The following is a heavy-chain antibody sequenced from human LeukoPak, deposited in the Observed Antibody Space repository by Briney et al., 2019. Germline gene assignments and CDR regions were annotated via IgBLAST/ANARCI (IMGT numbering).Heavy chain of an antibody. CDR1: GFTFSSYA. CDR3: ARVVAPGGNVDSYGMDV. D-gene: IGHD1-1*01. CDR2: ISGSGGST. Sequence: GGSLRLSCAASGFTFSSYAMSWVRQAPGKGLEWVSAISGSGGSTYYADSVKGRFTISRDNSKNTLYLQMNSLRAEDTAVYYCARVVAPGGNVDSYGMDVWGQGTTVTVSS. J-gene: IGHJ6*02. V-gene: IGHV3-23*01.